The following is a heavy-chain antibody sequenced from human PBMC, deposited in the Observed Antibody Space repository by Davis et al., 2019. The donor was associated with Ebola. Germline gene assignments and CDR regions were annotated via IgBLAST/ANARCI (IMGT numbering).Heavy chain of an antibody. CDR2: IIPIFDEA. J-gene: IGHJ6*03. D-gene: IGHD3-10*01. CDR1: GGTFRNYA. Sequence: SVKVSCKASGGTFRNYAISWVRQAPGQGLEWMGGIIPIFDEATYAQKFQGRVTITADESSTTVYLELSSLRSHDTAVYYCARDGGITMVRGVYYYYYYMDVWGKGTTVTVSS. CDR3: ARDGGITMVRGVYYYYYYMDV. V-gene: IGHV1-69*13.